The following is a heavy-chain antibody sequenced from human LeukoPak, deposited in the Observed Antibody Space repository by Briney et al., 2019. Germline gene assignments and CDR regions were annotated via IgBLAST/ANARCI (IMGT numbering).Heavy chain of an antibody. D-gene: IGHD3-3*01. CDR2: IKQDGTER. Sequence: PGGSLRLSCAASGFTSSSYWMTWVRQAPGKGLEWVANIKQDGTERYYADSVKGRFTISRDNAKNSLYLQMNSLRAEDTAVYYCARLVLRHAFDIWGQGTMVTVSS. V-gene: IGHV3-7*01. CDR3: ARLVLRHAFDI. CDR1: GFTSSSYW. J-gene: IGHJ3*02.